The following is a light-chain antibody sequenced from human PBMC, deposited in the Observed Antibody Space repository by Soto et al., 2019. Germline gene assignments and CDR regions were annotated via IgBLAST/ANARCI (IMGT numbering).Light chain of an antibody. CDR2: GAS. J-gene: IGKJ1*01. Sequence: EIVLTQSPATLSLSPVERATLSCSASQSVSSSYLAWYQQKPGQAPRLLIYGASSRATGIPDRFGGSGSGTDFTLTISRLEPEDFAVYYCQQYGSSPPFTFGQGTKVDIK. CDR1: QSVSSSY. V-gene: IGKV3-20*01. CDR3: QQYGSSPPFT.